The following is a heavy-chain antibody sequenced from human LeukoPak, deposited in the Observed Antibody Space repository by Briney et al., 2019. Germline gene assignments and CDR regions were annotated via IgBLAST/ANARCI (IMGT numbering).Heavy chain of an antibody. D-gene: IGHD3-3*01. J-gene: IGHJ5*02. CDR2: IYYSGST. V-gene: IGHV4-59*01. CDR3: ARGYDFWSGQNWFDP. Sequence: SETLSLTCCVSGASISSYYWSWIRQPPGKGLEWIGFIYYSGSTNYNPSLKSRVTMSLDTSKNQFSLKLTSVIAADTAVYYCARGYDFWSGQNWFDPWGQGTLVTVSS. CDR1: GASISSYY.